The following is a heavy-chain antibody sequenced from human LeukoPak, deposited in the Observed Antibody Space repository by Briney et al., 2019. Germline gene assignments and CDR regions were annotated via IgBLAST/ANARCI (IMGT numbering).Heavy chain of an antibody. D-gene: IGHD2-2*01. J-gene: IGHJ6*02. CDR1: GFTFSSYG. CDR3: AREDIVVVPAAGYYYYYGMDV. Sequence: GGSLRLSCAASGFTFSSYGMPWVRQAPGKGLEWVAVIWYDGSNKYYADSVKGRFTISRDNSKNTLYLQMNSLRAEDTAVYYCAREDIVVVPAAGYYYYYGMDVWGQGTTVTVSS. CDR2: IWYDGSNK. V-gene: IGHV3-33*01.